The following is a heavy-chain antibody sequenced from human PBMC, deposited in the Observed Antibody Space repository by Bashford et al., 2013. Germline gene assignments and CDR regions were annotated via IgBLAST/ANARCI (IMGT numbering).Heavy chain of an antibody. Sequence: WVRQAPGQGLEWMGWINPKNGDTYYSQKFQGRVAMTRDTYISTTYMDLSGLTSDDTAVYYCAESHVGTSSFQTTWGQGNRGHRLL. CDR2: INPKNGDT. J-gene: IGHJ4*02. V-gene: IGHV1-2*02. D-gene: IGHD6-6*01. CDR3: AESHVGTSSFQTT.